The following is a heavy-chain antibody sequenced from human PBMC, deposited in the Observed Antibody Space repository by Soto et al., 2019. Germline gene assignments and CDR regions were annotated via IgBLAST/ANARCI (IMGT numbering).Heavy chain of an antibody. CDR2: IYSGGST. V-gene: IGHV3-53*04. D-gene: IGHD6-19*01. CDR1: GFTVSSNY. J-gene: IGHJ6*02. Sequence: GGSLRLSCAASGFTVSSNYMSWVRQAPGKGPEWVSVIYSGGSTYYADSVKGRFTISRHNSKNTLYLQMNSLRAEDTAVYYCARDSVTVAGSLLYYYGMDVWGQGTTVTVSS. CDR3: ARDSVTVAGSLLYYYGMDV.